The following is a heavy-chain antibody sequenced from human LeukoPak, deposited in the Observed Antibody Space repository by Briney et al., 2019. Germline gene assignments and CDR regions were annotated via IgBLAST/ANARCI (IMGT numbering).Heavy chain of an antibody. J-gene: IGHJ4*02. CDR1: GGSFSGYY. D-gene: IGHD6-19*01. CDR2: INHSGST. CDR3: ARRARAQWLVRGPYFDY. Sequence: SETLSLTCAVYGGSFSGYYWSWIRQPPGKGLEWIGEINHSGSTNYNPSLKSRVTISVDTSKNQFSLKLSSVTAADTAVYYCARRARAQWLVRGPYFDYWGQGTLVTVSS. V-gene: IGHV4-34*01.